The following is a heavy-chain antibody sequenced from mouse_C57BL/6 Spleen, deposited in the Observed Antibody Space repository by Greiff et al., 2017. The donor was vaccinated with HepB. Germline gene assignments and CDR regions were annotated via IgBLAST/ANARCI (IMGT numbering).Heavy chain of an antibody. CDR2: INPNNGGT. J-gene: IGHJ3*01. V-gene: IGHV1-18*01. D-gene: IGHD2-5*01. CDR1: GYTFTDYN. Sequence: EVQLQQSGPELVKPGASVKIPCKASGYTFTDYNMDWVKQSHGKSLEWIGDINPNNGGTIYNQKFKGKATLTVDKSSSTAYMELRSLTSEDTAVYYCARPSYSNYPWFAYWGQGTLVTVSA. CDR3: ARPSYSNYPWFAY.